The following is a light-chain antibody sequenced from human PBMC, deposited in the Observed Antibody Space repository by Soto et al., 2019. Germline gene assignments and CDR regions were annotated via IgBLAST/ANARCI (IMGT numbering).Light chain of an antibody. CDR3: SSYTSGSTVV. CDR2: EVS. CDR1: SSDVGGHNY. V-gene: IGLV2-14*01. J-gene: IGLJ2*01. Sequence: QSALTQPASVSGSPGQSITISCTGTSSDVGGHNYVSWYQQHPGKAPKLMIYEVSNRPSGVSNRFSASKSGNTASLTISGLQAEDEADYYCSSYTSGSTVVFGGGTQLTVL.